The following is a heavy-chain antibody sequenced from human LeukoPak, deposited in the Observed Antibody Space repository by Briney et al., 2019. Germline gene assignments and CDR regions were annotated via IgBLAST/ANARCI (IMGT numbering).Heavy chain of an antibody. Sequence: SGTLSLTCAVYGGSFSGYYWSWIRQPPGKGLEWIGEINHSGSTNYNPSLKSRVTISVDTSKNQFSLKLSSVTAADTAVYYCLTDDDAFDIWGQGTMVTVSS. D-gene: IGHD3-9*01. CDR2: INHSGST. CDR3: LTDDDAFDI. V-gene: IGHV4-34*01. CDR1: GGSFSGYY. J-gene: IGHJ3*02.